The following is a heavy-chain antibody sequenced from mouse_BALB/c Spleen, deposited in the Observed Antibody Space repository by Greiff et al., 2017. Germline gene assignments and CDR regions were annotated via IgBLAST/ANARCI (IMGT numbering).Heavy chain of an antibody. V-gene: IGHV14-3*02. CDR1: GFNINDSY. Sequence: EVQLQQSGAELVTPGASVKLSCTASGFNINDSYMHWVKQRPEQGLEWIGRIDPADGNTKYDPKFQGKATITADTSSNTAYLQLSSLTTEDTAVYYCARGGTTALDYWGQGTTLTVSS. J-gene: IGHJ2*01. CDR2: IDPADGNT. D-gene: IGHD1-2*01. CDR3: ARGGTTALDY.